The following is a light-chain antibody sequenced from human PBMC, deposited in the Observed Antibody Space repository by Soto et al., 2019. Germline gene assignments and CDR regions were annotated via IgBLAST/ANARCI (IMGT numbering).Light chain of an antibody. Sequence: EIVMTQSPDSLAVSLGERATINCKSSQSVLSSSNNKNYLAWYQQKPGQPPKPLIYRASTRESGVPDRFSGSGSGTDFTLTISSLQAEDVAVYYCQQYYSSPITFGQGTRLEIK. CDR1: QSVLSSSNNKNY. J-gene: IGKJ5*01. CDR2: RAS. CDR3: QQYYSSPIT. V-gene: IGKV4-1*01.